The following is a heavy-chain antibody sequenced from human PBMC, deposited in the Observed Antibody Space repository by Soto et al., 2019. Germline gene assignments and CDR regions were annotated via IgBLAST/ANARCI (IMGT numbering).Heavy chain of an antibody. V-gene: IGHV3-13*01. CDR1: GFTLSSYD. J-gene: IGHJ6*02. CDR3: TRKTPPTGMEV. CDR2: IGSGGDT. D-gene: IGHD3-9*01. Sequence: EVQLVESGGGLVQPGGSLRLSCAASGFTLSSYDIHWVRQATGEGLAWVSGIGSGGDTHYADSLKGRFIISREDGKNSLYLQMKNLRVGDTAVYYCTRKTPPTGMEVWGQGATVTVSS.